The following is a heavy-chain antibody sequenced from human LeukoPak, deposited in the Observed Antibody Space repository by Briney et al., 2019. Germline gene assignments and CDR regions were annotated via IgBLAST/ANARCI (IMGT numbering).Heavy chain of an antibody. CDR1: GGSFSDSF. Sequence: SETLSLTCAVYGGSFSDSFWSWIRQPPGKGLEWIGEINHSGSTNYNPSLKSRVTISVDTSKNQFSLELNSVTAADTAVYYCARGELLATVVTPGGLNWFDSWGQGTLVTVSS. CDR3: ARGELLATVVTPGGLNWFDS. J-gene: IGHJ5*01. V-gene: IGHV4-34*01. D-gene: IGHD4-23*01. CDR2: INHSGST.